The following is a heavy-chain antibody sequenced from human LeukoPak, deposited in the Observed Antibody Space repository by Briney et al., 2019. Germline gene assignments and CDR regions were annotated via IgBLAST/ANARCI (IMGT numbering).Heavy chain of an antibody. CDR3: AKDPIYGSGNYYSDY. D-gene: IGHD2-21*01. CDR1: GFTFSSYA. CDR2: ISGGGGST. Sequence: PGGSLRLSCPASGFTFSSYAMTWVRQAPGKGLEWVSTISGGGGSTSYADSVKGRFTIPRDNSKNTLSLQMNSLRAEDTVVYYCAKDPIYGSGNYYSDYWGQGTLVTVSS. V-gene: IGHV3-23*01. J-gene: IGHJ4*02.